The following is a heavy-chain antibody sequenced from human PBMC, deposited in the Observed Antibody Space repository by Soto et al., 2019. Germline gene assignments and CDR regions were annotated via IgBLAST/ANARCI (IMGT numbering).Heavy chain of an antibody. CDR2: INANSGVT. V-gene: IGHV1-2*02. J-gene: IGHJ5*02. CDR3: ARGPQGYSTSWYLFDT. D-gene: IGHD2-2*01. CDR1: GYTFTAYH. Sequence: ASVKVSCKASGYTFTAYHMQWVRQAPGQGLEWLGWINANSGVTKYAQRFQGRVTMTRDLSLNTAYMELSSLRSDETAVYYCARGPQGYSTSWYLFDTWGQGTLVTVSS.